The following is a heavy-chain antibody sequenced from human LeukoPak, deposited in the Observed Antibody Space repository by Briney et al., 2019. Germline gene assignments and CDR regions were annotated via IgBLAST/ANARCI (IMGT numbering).Heavy chain of an antibody. J-gene: IGHJ4*02. CDR2: ISGSGTTI. D-gene: IGHD3-3*01. CDR3: ARVSIFAVVSLDS. CDR1: GFSFSSYE. V-gene: IGHV3-48*03. Sequence: GGSLRLSCAASGFSFSSYEMNWVRQPPGKGLECLSYISGSGTTIYYPDSVKGRFTISRDSAKNSLYLQMNNLTAEDTAVYYCARVSIFAVVSLDSWGQGALVTVSS.